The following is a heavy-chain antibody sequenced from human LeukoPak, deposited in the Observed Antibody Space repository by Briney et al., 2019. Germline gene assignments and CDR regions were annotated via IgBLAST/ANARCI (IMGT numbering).Heavy chain of an antibody. Sequence: GGSLRLSCAASGFTFSSYAMSWVRQAPGKGLEWVSAISGSGGSTYYADSVKGRFTISRDNSKNTLCLQMNSLRAEDTAVYYCAKGTLGDADPNDYIGHLDYWGQGTLVTVSS. CDR1: GFTFSSYA. V-gene: IGHV3-23*01. CDR2: ISGSGGST. J-gene: IGHJ4*02. CDR3: AKGTLGDADPNDYIGHLDY. D-gene: IGHD4-11*01.